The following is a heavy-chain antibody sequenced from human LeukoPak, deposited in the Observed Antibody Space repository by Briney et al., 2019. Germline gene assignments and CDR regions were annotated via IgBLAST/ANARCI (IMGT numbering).Heavy chain of an antibody. CDR2: IYYSGST. J-gene: IGHJ4*02. CDR3: ARPTGDDYGDYFLD. Sequence: SETLSLTCTGSGGSISSGDYYWSWIRHPPGKALVWLGYIYYSGSTYYNPSLKSRVTISVDTSKNQFSLKLSSVTAADTAVYYCARPTGDDYGDYFLDWGQGTLVTVSS. D-gene: IGHD4-17*01. V-gene: IGHV4-30-4*01. CDR1: GGSISSGDYY.